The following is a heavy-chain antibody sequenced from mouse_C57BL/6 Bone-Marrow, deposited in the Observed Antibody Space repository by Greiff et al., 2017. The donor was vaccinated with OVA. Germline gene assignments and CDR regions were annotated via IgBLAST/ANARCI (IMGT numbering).Heavy chain of an antibody. CDR1: GYSITSDY. CDR2: ISYSGST. CDR3: ARNYYDYSWYFDV. D-gene: IGHD2-4*01. J-gene: IGHJ1*03. V-gene: IGHV3-8*01. Sequence: DVKLVESGPGLAKPSQTLSLTCSVTGYSITSDYWNWIRKFPGNKLEYMGYISYSGSTYYNPSLKSRISITRDTSKNQYYLQLNSVTTEDTATYYCARNYYDYSWYFDVWGTGTTVTVSS.